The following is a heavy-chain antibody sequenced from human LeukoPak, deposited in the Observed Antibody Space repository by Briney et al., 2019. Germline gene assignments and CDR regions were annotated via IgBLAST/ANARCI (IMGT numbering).Heavy chain of an antibody. D-gene: IGHD2-15*01. J-gene: IGHJ5*02. Sequence: GASVKVSCKASGYTFTSYDINWVRQATGQGLEWMGWMNPNSGNTGYAQKFQGRVTMTRNTSISTAYMELSSLRSEDTAVYYCARGDYCSGGSCPEAPWGQGTLVTVSS. CDR3: ARGDYCSGGSCPEAP. V-gene: IGHV1-8*01. CDR2: MNPNSGNT. CDR1: GYTFTSYD.